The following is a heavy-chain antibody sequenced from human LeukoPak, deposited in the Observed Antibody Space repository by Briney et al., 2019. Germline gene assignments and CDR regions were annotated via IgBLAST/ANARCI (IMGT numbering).Heavy chain of an antibody. CDR3: AKDDGYGAFDI. D-gene: IGHD5-18*01. CDR1: GFTFSSYG. CDR2: ISYDGSNK. J-gene: IGHJ3*02. V-gene: IGHV3-30*18. Sequence: PGGSLRLSCAASGFTFSSYGMHWVRQAPGKGLEWVAIISYDGSNKYYVDSVKGRFTISRDISKNTLYLEMNSLRAEDTAVYYCAKDDGYGAFDIWGQGTMVTVSS.